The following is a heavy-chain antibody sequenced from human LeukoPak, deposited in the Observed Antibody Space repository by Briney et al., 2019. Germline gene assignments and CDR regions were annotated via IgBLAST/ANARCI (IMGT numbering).Heavy chain of an antibody. D-gene: IGHD3-22*01. Sequence: SGPTLVNPTQTLTLTCTFSGFSLSTSGMCVSWIRQPPGKALEWLARIDWDDDKYYSTSLKTRLTISKDTSKNQVVLTMTNMDPVDTATYYCARIRRNYYDSSGYYYFDYWGQGTLVTVSS. J-gene: IGHJ4*02. CDR1: GFSLSTSGMC. CDR2: IDWDDDK. CDR3: ARIRRNYYDSSGYYYFDY. V-gene: IGHV2-70*11.